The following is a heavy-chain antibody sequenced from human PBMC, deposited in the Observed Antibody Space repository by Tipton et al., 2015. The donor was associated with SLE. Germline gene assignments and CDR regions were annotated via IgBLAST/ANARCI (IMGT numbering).Heavy chain of an antibody. CDR3: ARGGYSSSWYHWYFDL. CDR1: GGSISSGDYY. J-gene: IGHJ2*01. D-gene: IGHD6-13*01. CDR2: INHSGST. V-gene: IGHV4-30-4*01. Sequence: TLSLTCTVSGGSISSGDYYWSWIRQPPGKGLEWIGEINHSGSTNYNPSLKSRVTISVDTSKNQFSLKLSSVTAADTAVYYCARGGYSSSWYHWYFDLWGRGTLVTVSS.